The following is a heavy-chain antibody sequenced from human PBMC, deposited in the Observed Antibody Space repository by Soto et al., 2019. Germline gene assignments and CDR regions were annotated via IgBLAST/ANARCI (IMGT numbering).Heavy chain of an antibody. Sequence: SETLSLTCSVSGYSIYSDYYWAWIRQPPGKGLEWIGTIYHSGSTYYNPSLKSRLTISVDTSKNQFSLKLSSVTAADTAIYYCARVNNSGHYLFDYWGKGTLRTASS. D-gene: IGHD3-22*01. CDR2: IYHSGST. CDR3: ARVNNSGHYLFDY. J-gene: IGHJ4*02. V-gene: IGHV4-38-2*01. CDR1: GYSIYSDYY.